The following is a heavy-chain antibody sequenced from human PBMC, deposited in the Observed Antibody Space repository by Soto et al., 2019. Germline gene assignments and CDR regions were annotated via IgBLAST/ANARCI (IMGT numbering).Heavy chain of an antibody. V-gene: IGHV3-23*01. CDR1: GFTFSSYA. J-gene: IGHJ4*02. Sequence: PGGSLRLSCAASGFTFSSYAMSWVRQAPAKGLEWVSAISGSGGSTYYADSVKGRFTISRDNSKNTLYLQMNSLRAEDTAVYYCAKDSGAVGATTDSDHWGQGTLVTVSS. D-gene: IGHD1-26*01. CDR2: ISGSGGST. CDR3: AKDSGAVGATTDSDH.